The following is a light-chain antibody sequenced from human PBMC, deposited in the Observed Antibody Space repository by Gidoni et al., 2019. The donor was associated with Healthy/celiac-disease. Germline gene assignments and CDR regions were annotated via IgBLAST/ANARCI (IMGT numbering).Light chain of an antibody. J-gene: IGKJ4*01. CDR3: QQYGSSPLT. CDR1: KSVSSSY. V-gene: IGKV3-20*01. Sequence: EIVLTPSPGTLSLSTGERATLPCRASKSVSSSYLARYQQKPGQAPRLLIYGASSRATGIPDRFSGSGSGTDFTLTISRLEPEDFAVYYCQQYGSSPLTFGGGTKVEIK. CDR2: GAS.